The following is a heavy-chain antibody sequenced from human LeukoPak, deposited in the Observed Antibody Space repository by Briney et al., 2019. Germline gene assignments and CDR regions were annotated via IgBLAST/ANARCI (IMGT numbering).Heavy chain of an antibody. CDR3: ARGSGYGDYVGAFDI. D-gene: IGHD4-17*01. Sequence: SQTLSLTCAVSGGSISSGGYSWSWIRQPPGKGLEWIGYIYHSGSTYYNPSLKSRVTISVDGSKNQFSLKLSSVTAADTAVYYCARGSGYGDYVGAFDIWGQGTMVTVSS. J-gene: IGHJ3*02. V-gene: IGHV4-30-2*01. CDR1: GGSISSGGYS. CDR2: IYHSGST.